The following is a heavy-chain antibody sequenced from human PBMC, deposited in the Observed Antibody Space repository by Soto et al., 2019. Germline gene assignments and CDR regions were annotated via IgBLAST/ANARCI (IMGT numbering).Heavy chain of an antibody. CDR2: IISYTFNT. D-gene: IGHD2-8*01. Sequence: ASVKVSCKASGYTFASYGFSLVRQAPVQVLELFVWIISYTFNTNYSQKFQDRFTITIDTSTFTAYIELMILISDDTSVYYCASQYCTNVRCYALDYWGPGTMVTVSS. J-gene: IGHJ4*02. V-gene: IGHV1-18*01. CDR1: GYTFASYG. CDR3: ASQYCTNVRCYALDY.